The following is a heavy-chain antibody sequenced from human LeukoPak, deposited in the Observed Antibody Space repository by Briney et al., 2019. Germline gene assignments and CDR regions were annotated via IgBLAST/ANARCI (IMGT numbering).Heavy chain of an antibody. CDR3: AKDYGISGTGGAWLDP. J-gene: IGHJ5*02. D-gene: IGHD1-20*01. CDR2: IRYDKSNK. Sequence: GGSLRLSCVASGFTFRNYGTHWVRQAPGKGLQWVAFIRYDKSNKYYADSVKGRFTISRDNSKNTLYLQMNSLRVEDTAVYYCAKDYGISGTGGAWLDPWGQGTLVTVSS. CDR1: GFTFRNYG. V-gene: IGHV3-30*02.